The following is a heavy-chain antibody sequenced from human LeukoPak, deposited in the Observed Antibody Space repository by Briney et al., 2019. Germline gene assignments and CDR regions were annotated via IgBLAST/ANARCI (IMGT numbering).Heavy chain of an antibody. J-gene: IGHJ3*02. V-gene: IGHV3-7*01. Sequence: GGSLRLSCAASGFTLSSYWMSWVRQAPGKGLEWVANIKPDGSDKHYVDPVKGRFTISRDNPENSMYLQMTGLRAEDTALYYCARDMDIWGQGTMVTVSS. CDR3: ARDMDI. CDR1: GFTLSSYW. CDR2: IKPDGSDK. D-gene: IGHD3/OR15-3a*01.